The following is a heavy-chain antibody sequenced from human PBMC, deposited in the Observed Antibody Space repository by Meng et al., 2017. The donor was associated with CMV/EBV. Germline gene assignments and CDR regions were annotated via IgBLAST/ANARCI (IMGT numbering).Heavy chain of an antibody. Sequence: LLEEGGGVVQRGGAMRPSCAASGFTFSSIAMSWVSQAAGKGGEWVSAISGSGGSTYYADSVKGRCTISRDNSKHTLYLQMNSLRAEDTAVYYCAYTAMVTLWGQGTLVTVSS. CDR2: ISGSGGST. V-gene: IGHV3-23*01. CDR1: GFTFSSIA. J-gene: IGHJ4*02. D-gene: IGHD5-18*01. CDR3: AYTAMVTL.